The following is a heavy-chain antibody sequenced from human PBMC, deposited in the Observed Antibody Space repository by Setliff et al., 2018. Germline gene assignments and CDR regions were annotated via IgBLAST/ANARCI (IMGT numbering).Heavy chain of an antibody. CDR3: ALSDQYPFYYDY. D-gene: IGHD2-21*01. J-gene: IGHJ4*02. V-gene: IGHV4-59*11. Sequence: SETLSLTCTVSGDYISSQYWSWIRQPPGKGLEWIGYISNRGSTDYNPSLKSRVTISEDTSRSQFSLKLTSVTTADTAVYYCALSDQYPFYYDYWGLGTLVTVSS. CDR1: GDYISSQY. CDR2: ISNRGST.